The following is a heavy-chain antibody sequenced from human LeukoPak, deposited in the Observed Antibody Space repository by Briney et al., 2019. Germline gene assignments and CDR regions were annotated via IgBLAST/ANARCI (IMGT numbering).Heavy chain of an antibody. CDR3: ARDSFPGRYYEGAFDI. D-gene: IGHD3-22*01. Sequence: ASVKVSCKASGYTFSDYYIHWVRQAPGQGLEWMGWISPNSGGTNYTQKFQGRVTMTRDTSISTAYMELSRLRSDDTAVYYCARDSFPGRYYEGAFDIWGQGTMVTVSS. V-gene: IGHV1-2*02. J-gene: IGHJ3*02. CDR1: GYTFSDYY. CDR2: ISPNSGGT.